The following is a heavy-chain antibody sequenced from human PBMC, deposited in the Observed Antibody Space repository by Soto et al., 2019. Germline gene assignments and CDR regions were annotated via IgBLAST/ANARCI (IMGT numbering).Heavy chain of an antibody. CDR1: GYTFTSYD. CDR3: ARGNTYVFWSGSYSPYHWFAP. J-gene: IGHJ5*02. Sequence: GASVKVSCKASGYTFTSYDINWVRQATGQGLEWMGWMNPNSGNTGYAQKFQGRVTMTRNTSISTAYMELSSLRSEDTAVYYCARGNTYVFWSGSYSPYHWFAPWGQGTLVTVSS. D-gene: IGHD3-3*01. CDR2: MNPNSGNT. V-gene: IGHV1-8*01.